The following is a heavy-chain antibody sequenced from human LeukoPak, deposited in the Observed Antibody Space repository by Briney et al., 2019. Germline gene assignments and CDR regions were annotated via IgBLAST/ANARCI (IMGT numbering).Heavy chain of an antibody. CDR1: GFTVSSNY. D-gene: IGHD2-21*02. V-gene: IGHV3-7*03. J-gene: IGHJ4*02. Sequence: SGGSLRLSCAASGFTVSSNYMSWVRQAPGKGLEWVANINYGGNENYHVDSVKGRFSISRDNVRNSLYLQMNSLRAEDTAVYYCTRGDPDKWGQGTLVIVSS. CDR3: TRGDPDK. CDR2: INYGGNEN.